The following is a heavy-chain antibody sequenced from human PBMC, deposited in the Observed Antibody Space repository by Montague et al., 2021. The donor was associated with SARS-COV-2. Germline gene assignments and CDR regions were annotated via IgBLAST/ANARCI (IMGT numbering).Heavy chain of an antibody. V-gene: IGHV6-1*01. CDR1: GDSVVDHTGT. CDR2: TYYGSKRYY. CDR3: ARDPRYSLSWSFDY. J-gene: IGHJ4*02. Sequence: CAISGDSVVDHTGTSDWHTPSPPSPIELVCRTYYGSKRYYDYAVSVKSRMTISPDTSKNQFSLQLSSVTPEDRAVYYCARDPRYSLSWSFDYWGQGTLVTVSS. D-gene: IGHD6-13*01.